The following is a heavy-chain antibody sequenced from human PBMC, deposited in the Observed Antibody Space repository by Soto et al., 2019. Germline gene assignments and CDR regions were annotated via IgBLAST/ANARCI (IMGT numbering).Heavy chain of an antibody. D-gene: IGHD6-6*01. V-gene: IGHV3-23*01. CDR3: AKRSSSSTFDY. CDR2: IGGSGDFT. CDR1: GFTFSSYA. Sequence: PGGSLRLSCAASGFTFSSYAMGWVRQAPGEGLEWVSTIGGSGDFTWYADSVKGCFTISRDNSKNTLYLQMNSLRAEDTAVYYCAKRSSSSTFDYWGQGTLVTVSS. J-gene: IGHJ4*02.